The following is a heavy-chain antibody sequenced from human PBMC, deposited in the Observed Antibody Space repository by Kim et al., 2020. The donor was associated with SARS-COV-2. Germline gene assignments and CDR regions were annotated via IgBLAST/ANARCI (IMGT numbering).Heavy chain of an antibody. CDR1: GDSVSSNSAA. Sequence: SQTLSLTCAISGDSVSSNSAAWNWIRQSPSRGLEWLGRTCYRFRWYNDYAASVKSRITINPDTSKNQFSLQLNSVTPEDTAVYYCARDLGHSSSWSFDYWGQGSLVTVSS. D-gene: IGHD6-13*01. J-gene: IGHJ4*02. V-gene: IGHV6-1*01. CDR3: ARDLGHSSSWSFDY. CDR2: TCYRFRWYN.